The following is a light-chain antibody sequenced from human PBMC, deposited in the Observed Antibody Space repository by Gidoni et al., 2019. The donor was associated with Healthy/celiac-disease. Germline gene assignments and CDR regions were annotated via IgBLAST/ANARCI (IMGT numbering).Light chain of an antibody. CDR3: QQYYSTPLT. J-gene: IGKJ1*01. Sequence: DIEMTQSPDPLAVSLGERATINCKSSQSVLYSSNNKNYLAWYQQKPGQPPKLLIYWASTRESGVPDRFSGSGSGTDFTLTISSLQAEDVAVYYCQQYYSTPLTFGQGTKVEIK. CDR1: QSVLYSSNNKNY. V-gene: IGKV4-1*01. CDR2: WAS.